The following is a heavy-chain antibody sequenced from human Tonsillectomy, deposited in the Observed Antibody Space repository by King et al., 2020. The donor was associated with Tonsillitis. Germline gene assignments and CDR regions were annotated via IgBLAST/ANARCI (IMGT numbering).Heavy chain of an antibody. V-gene: IGHV5-51*01. Sequence: VQLVQSGAEVKKPGESLKISCKGSGYTFSTFYIAWVRQTPGKGLEWMGIIFPGDSPPRYSPSFQGQVTISTDKSIDTAYLQWSSLRASDTAIYYCARHLYNSGWSNFDFWGQGTLVTVSS. J-gene: IGHJ4*02. CDR2: IFPGDSPP. CDR3: ARHLYNSGWSNFDF. CDR1: GYTFSTFY. D-gene: IGHD6-19*01.